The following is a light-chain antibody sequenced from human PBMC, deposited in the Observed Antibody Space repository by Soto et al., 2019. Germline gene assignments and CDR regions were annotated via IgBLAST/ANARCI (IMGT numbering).Light chain of an antibody. CDR3: QQYNSYSWT. Sequence: DIQMTQSPSTLSASVGDRVTITCRASQSISSWLAWYQQKPGKAPKLLIYDASSVESGVPSRFSGSGSGTEFTLTSSSLQPDDFATYCCQQYNSYSWTFGQGTKLEIK. V-gene: IGKV1-5*01. CDR1: QSISSW. CDR2: DAS. J-gene: IGKJ2*01.